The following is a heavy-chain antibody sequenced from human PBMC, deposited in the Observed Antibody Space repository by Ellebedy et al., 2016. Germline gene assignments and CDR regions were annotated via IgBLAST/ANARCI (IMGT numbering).Heavy chain of an antibody. CDR3: ARRRITMVRNWFDP. D-gene: IGHD3-10*01. V-gene: IGHV4-34*01. J-gene: IGHJ5*02. Sequence: SETLSLTCAVYGGSFSGYYWSWIRQPPGKGLEWIGEINHSGSTNYNPSLKSRVTISVDTSKNQFSLKLSSVTAADTAVYYCARRRITMVRNWFDPWGQGTLVTVSS. CDR2: INHSGST. CDR1: GGSFSGYY.